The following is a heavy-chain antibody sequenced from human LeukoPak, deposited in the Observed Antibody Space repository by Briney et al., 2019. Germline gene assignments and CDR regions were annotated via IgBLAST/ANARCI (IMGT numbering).Heavy chain of an antibody. CDR1: GFTFSDYY. V-gene: IGHV3-69-1*01. J-gene: IGHJ4*02. CDR3: ARDTAFAFDY. Sequence: GGSLRLSCAASGFTFSDYYMSWVRQAPGKGLEWISYISISGSMYYADSVKGRFTISRDNAKNSLYLQMNSLRDEDTAVYYCARDTAFAFDYWGQGALVTVSS. CDR2: ISISGSM.